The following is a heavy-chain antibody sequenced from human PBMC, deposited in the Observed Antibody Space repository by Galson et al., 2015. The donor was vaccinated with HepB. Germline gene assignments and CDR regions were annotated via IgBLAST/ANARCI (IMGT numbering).Heavy chain of an antibody. CDR2: IVVGSGNT. J-gene: IGHJ1*01. CDR3: AAEGYCSSTSCYEVQR. V-gene: IGHV1-58*01. D-gene: IGHD2-2*01. CDR1: GFTFTSSA. Sequence: SVKVSCKASGFTFTSSAVQWVRQARGQRLEWIGWIVVGSGNTNYAQKFQERVTITRDMSTSTAYMELSSLRSEDTAVYYCAAEGYCSSTSCYEVQRWGQGTLVTVSS.